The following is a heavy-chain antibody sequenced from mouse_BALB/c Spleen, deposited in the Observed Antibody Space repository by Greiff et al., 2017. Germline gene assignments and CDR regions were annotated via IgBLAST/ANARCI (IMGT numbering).Heavy chain of an antibody. CDR1: GFNIKDTY. J-gene: IGHJ1*01. D-gene: IGHD1-1*01. CDR3: AITTVVARHWYFDV. Sequence: EVQLQQSGAELVKPGASVKLSCTASGFNIKDTYMHWVKQRPEQGLEWIGRIDPANGNTKYDPKFQGKATITADTSSNTAYLQLSSLTSEDTAVYYCAITTVVARHWYFDVWGAGTTVTVAS. V-gene: IGHV14-3*02. CDR2: IDPANGNT.